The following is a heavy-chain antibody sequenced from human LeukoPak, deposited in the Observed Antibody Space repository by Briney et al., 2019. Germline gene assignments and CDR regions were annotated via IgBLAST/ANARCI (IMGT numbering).Heavy chain of an antibody. V-gene: IGHV3-13*01. Sequence: PGGSLRLSCAASGFTFSSYDMHWVRQATGKGLEWVSAIGTAGDTYYPGSVKGRFTISRENAKNSLYLQMNSLRAGDTAVYYCARGVSYGTWWGYYFDYWGQGTLVTVSS. CDR3: ARGVSYGTWWGYYFDY. CDR2: IGTAGDT. D-gene: IGHD5-18*01. CDR1: GFTFSSYD. J-gene: IGHJ4*02.